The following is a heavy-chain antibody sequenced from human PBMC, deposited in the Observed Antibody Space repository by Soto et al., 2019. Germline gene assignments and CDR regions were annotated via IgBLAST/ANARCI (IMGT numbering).Heavy chain of an antibody. V-gene: IGHV4-31*03. CDR1: GGSISSGGYY. J-gene: IGHJ5*02. D-gene: IGHD2-8*01. CDR3: ARVEMLDNWFDP. Sequence: SETLSLTCTVSGGSISSGGYYWSWIRQHPGKGLEWIGYIYYSGSTYYNPSLKSRVTISVDTSKNQFSLKLSSVTAADTAVYYCARVEMLDNWFDPWGQGTLVTVSS. CDR2: IYYSGST.